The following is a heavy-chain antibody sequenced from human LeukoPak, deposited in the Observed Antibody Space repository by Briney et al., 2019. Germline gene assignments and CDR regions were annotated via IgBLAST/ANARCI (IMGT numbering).Heavy chain of an antibody. V-gene: IGHV4-59*12. CDR3: AREIAVTGTLRFDP. D-gene: IGHD6-19*01. CDR1: GDSISGYY. CDR2: IYYSGST. J-gene: IGHJ5*02. Sequence: SETLSLTCTVSGDSISGYYWSWIRQPPGKGLEWIGYIYYSGSTNYNPSLKSRVTISVDTSKNHFSLKLSSVTATDTAVYYCAREIAVTGTLRFDPWGQGTLVTVSS.